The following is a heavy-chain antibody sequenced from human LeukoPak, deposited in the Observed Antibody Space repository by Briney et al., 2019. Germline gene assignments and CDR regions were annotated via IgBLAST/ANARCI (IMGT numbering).Heavy chain of an antibody. CDR1: GYTFTAYY. Sequence: ASVKVSCKASGYTFTAYYMHWVRQAPGQGREWMGWIQPNSGATNYAQKFQGRVTMTRDTSINAAYMDLSSLKSDDTAVYYCARDSTGGSYFPLDFWGQGTLVTVSS. CDR3: ARDSTGGSYFPLDF. CDR2: IQPNSGAT. D-gene: IGHD2/OR15-2a*01. V-gene: IGHV1-2*02. J-gene: IGHJ4*02.